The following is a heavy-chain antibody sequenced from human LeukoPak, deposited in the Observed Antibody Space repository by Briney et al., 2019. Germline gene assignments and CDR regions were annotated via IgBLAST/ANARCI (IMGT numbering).Heavy chain of an antibody. CDR2: ISDSGDTT. Sequence: GGSLRLSCAASGFAFSNQAMGWVRQAPGKGLEWVSVISDSGDTTYYADSAKGRFTISRDNSKNTLFLQMNSLRVEDTAVYYCARGTRPITMVRNMIWVSGEYCQHWGQGTLVTVSS. V-gene: IGHV3-23*01. J-gene: IGHJ1*01. CDR1: GFAFSNQA. CDR3: ARGTRPITMVRNMIWVSGEYCQH. D-gene: IGHD3-10*01.